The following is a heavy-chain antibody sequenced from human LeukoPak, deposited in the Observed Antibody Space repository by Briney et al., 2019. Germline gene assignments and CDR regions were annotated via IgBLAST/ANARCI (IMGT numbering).Heavy chain of an antibody. J-gene: IGHJ6*03. V-gene: IGHV3-21*01. D-gene: IGHD2-2*01. CDR3: ARDQYCSSTSCYYYYYYMDV. Sequence: GSPRLSCAASGFTFSSYSMNWVRQAPGKGLEWVSSISSSSSYIYYADSVKGRFTISRDNAKNSLYLQMNSLRAEDTAVYYCARDQYCSSTSCYYYYYYMDVWGKGTTVTVSS. CDR1: GFTFSSYS. CDR2: ISSSSSYI.